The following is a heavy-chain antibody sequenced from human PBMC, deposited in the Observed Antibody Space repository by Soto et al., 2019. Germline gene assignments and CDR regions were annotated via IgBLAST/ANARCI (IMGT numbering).Heavy chain of an antibody. CDR3: ARAERFPRSWFDT. J-gene: IGHJ5*02. Sequence: SETLSLSCAVSGASVSSDGYSWSWVRQAPGRGLEWIGYIYPSGSSTYYNPSLKSRVTMSVDSAKNHFSLNLTSVTAADTAMYFCARAERFPRSWFDTWGQGTQVTVSS. D-gene: IGHD3-10*01. CDR1: GASVSSDGYS. CDR2: IYPSGSST. V-gene: IGHV4-30-2*01.